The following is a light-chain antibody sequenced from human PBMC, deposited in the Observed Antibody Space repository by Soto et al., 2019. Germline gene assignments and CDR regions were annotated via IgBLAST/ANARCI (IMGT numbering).Light chain of an antibody. Sequence: QSVLTQPPSASATPGQTVNLSCSGSSSNIGTNTANWYQQPPGTPPKLLIYSNNNRPSGGSDRFSPSKSGSSAALGIPGLPAEDEADYSCQSYDSRGTGYGAFGGGTKVTVL. CDR2: SNN. J-gene: IGLJ3*02. V-gene: IGLV1-44*01. CDR3: QSYDSRGTGYGA. CDR1: SSNIGTNT.